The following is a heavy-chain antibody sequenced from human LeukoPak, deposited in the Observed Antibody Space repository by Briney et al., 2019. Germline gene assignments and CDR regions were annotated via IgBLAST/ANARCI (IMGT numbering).Heavy chain of an antibody. Sequence: ASVKVSCKVSGYTLTELSMHWVRQAPGKGLEWMGGFDPEDGETIYAQKFQGRVTMTEDTSTDTAYMELSSLRSENTAVYYCAIRPGGDDYAFDIWGQGTMVTVSS. CDR2: FDPEDGET. CDR3: AIRPGGDDYAFDI. D-gene: IGHD1-1*01. J-gene: IGHJ3*02. V-gene: IGHV1-24*01. CDR1: GYTLTELS.